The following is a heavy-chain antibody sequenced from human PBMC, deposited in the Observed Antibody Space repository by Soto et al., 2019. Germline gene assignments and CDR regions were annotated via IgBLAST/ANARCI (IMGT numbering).Heavy chain of an antibody. CDR1: GFSLSDYW. V-gene: IGHV3-74*01. CDR3: ASGPAVAGDY. D-gene: IGHD6-19*01. Sequence: GGSLRLSCAASGFSLSDYWMHWVRQVPGKGLLWVSRISVDGCGTTYADSVKGRFTISRDNAKNTLYLQMNSLRAEDTAVYYCASGPAVAGDYWGQGTLVTVSS. CDR2: ISVDGCGT. J-gene: IGHJ4*02.